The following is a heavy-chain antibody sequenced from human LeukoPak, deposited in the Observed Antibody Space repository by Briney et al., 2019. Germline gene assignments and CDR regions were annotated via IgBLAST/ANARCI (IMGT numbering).Heavy chain of an antibody. CDR3: ARQGSLGYCSGGSCSRSDY. Sequence: GESLRISCQGSGLRFPSYWISWGRQMAGQGLEWMGGIEPCDCYTTYSTSFQSHVTISADKSISTAYLQCSRLKASDTAMYYCARQGSLGYCSGGSCSRSDYWGQGTLVTVSS. CDR2: IEPCDCYT. CDR1: GLRFPSYW. J-gene: IGHJ4*02. V-gene: IGHV5-10-1*01. D-gene: IGHD2-15*01.